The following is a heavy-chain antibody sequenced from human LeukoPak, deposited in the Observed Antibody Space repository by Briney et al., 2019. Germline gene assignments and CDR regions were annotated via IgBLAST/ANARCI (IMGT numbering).Heavy chain of an antibody. Sequence: GASVKVSCKASGYTFTSYYMHWVRQAPGQGLEWMGIINPSGGSTSYAQKFQGRVTITTDESTSTAYMELSSLRSEDTAVYYCARGHETGYEGLDYWGQGTLVTVSS. V-gene: IGHV1-46*01. CDR2: INPSGGST. J-gene: IGHJ4*02. CDR1: GYTFTSYY. CDR3: ARGHETGYEGLDY. D-gene: IGHD5-12*01.